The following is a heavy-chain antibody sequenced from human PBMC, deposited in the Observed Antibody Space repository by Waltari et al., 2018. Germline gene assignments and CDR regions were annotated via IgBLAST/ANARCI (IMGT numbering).Heavy chain of an antibody. CDR2: IITNLGIA. V-gene: IGHV1-69*04. D-gene: IGHD6-6*01. CDR1: GGTFSSYA. Sequence: QVQLVQSGAEVKKPGSSVKVSCKASGGTFSSYAISWVRQAPGQGLEWMRGIITNLGIANYAQKFQGRVTITADKATSTAYMERGSLRSEDTAVYYCARGTVASSSSRYFQHWGQGTLVTVSS. CDR3: ARGTVASSSSRYFQH. J-gene: IGHJ1*01.